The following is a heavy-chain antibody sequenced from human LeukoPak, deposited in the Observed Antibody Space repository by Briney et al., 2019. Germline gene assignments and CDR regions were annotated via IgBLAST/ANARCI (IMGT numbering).Heavy chain of an antibody. CDR1: GFTFSTYN. CDR2: ISSSSGTI. V-gene: IGHV3-48*01. J-gene: IGHJ4*02. Sequence: GGSLRLSCAASGFTFSTYNMNWVRQAPGKGLEWVSYISSSSGTIYYADSVKGRFTISRDNAKNSLYLQMNSLRAEDTAVYYCARDVGGYLSSDYGGQGTLVTV. D-gene: IGHD6-25*01. CDR3: ARDVGGYLSSDY.